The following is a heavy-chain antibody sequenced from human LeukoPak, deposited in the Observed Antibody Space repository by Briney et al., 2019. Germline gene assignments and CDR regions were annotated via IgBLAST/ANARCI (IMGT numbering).Heavy chain of an antibody. CDR3: ARVLSDSSGYNFEY. J-gene: IGHJ4*02. CDR1: GGSISSGTYY. V-gene: IGHV4-61*09. Sequence: SETLSLTCTVSGGSISSGTYYWSWIRQPAGKGLEWIGHISTSGGTNYNPSLKRRVTISVDTSKDQCSLNLNSLTAADTAIYYCARVLSDSSGYNFEYWGQGTLVTVSS. D-gene: IGHD5-18*01. CDR2: ISTSGGT.